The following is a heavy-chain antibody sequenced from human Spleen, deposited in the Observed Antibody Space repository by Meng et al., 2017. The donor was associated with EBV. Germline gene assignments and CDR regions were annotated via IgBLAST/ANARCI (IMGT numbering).Heavy chain of an antibody. CDR2: IYHSGST. V-gene: IGHV4-30-2*01. J-gene: IGHJ5*02. D-gene: IGHD3-10*01. Sequence: QVEPHEPGSGLVKPSQTLSLTCTISGGSTSSGGNLWSWIRQPPGKGLEWIGYIYHSGSTYYNPSLKSRVTMSVDRSKNQFSLRLTSVTAADTAVYYCAGNYGGNLGWIDPWGQGTLVTV. CDR1: GGSTSSGGNL. CDR3: AGNYGGNLGWIDP.